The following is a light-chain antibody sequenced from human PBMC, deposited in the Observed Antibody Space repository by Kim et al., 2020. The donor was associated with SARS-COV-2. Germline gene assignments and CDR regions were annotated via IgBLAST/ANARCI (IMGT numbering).Light chain of an antibody. J-gene: IGLJ3*02. CDR1: SSNIWAGYD. CDR3: QSYDSSLSGV. V-gene: IGLV1-40*01. CDR2: GNS. Sequence: GQRVTSSCTGSSSNIWAGYDVHWYQQLPGTAPKLLIYGNSNRPSGVPDRFSGSKSGTSASLAITGLQAEDEADYYCQSYDSSLSGVFGGGTQLTVL.